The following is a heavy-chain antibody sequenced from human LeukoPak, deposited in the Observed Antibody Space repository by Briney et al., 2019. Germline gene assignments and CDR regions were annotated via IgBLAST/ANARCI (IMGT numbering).Heavy chain of an antibody. J-gene: IGHJ4*02. CDR1: GFTFSSYA. CDR3: AKDNTIFGVVIDFDY. CDR2: ISGSGGST. Sequence: GGSLRLSCAASGFTFSSYAMSWVRQAPGKGLEWVSAISGSGGSTYYADSVKGRFTISRDNSKNTLYLQMNSLRAEDTAVYYCAKDNTIFGVVIDFDYWGQGTLATVSS. V-gene: IGHV3-23*01. D-gene: IGHD3-3*01.